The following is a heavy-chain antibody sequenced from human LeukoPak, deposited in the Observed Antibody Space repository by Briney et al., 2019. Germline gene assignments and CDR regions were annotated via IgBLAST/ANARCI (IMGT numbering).Heavy chain of an antibody. CDR2: IYHSENT. CDR1: GYSISSGYY. V-gene: IGHV4-38-2*02. J-gene: IGHJ5*02. Sequence: SETLSLTCTVAGYSISSGYYWGWIRQPPGKGLEWIANIYHSENTYYNPSLKSRVTISVDTSRNQFSLKLSSVTAADTAVYYCALQPARRLSWFDPWGQGTLVTVSS. D-gene: IGHD2-2*01. CDR3: ALQPARRLSWFDP.